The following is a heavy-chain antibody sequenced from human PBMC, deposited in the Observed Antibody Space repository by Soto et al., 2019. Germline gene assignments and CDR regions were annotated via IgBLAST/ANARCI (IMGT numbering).Heavy chain of an antibody. D-gene: IGHD3-9*01. J-gene: IGHJ6*02. CDR3: TNLRYFYWLFRTPYYHYGLDV. V-gene: IGHV3-49*03. CDR2: IRSKAYGGTT. CDR1: GFTFGDYA. Sequence: GGSLRLSCTASGFTFGDYAMSWFRQAPGKGLEWVGFIRSKAYGGTTEYAASVKGRFTISRDDSKSIAYLEMNSLKTEDTAVYYCTNLRYFYWLFRTPYYHYGLDVWGQGTTVTVSS.